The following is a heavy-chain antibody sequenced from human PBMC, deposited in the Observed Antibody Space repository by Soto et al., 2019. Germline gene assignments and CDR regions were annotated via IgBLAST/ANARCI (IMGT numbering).Heavy chain of an antibody. J-gene: IGHJ6*02. CDR1: GFTFSSNY. CDR2: IYSGGST. Sequence: VQLVESGGGVVQPGRSLRLSCAASGFTFSSNYMSWVRQAPGKGLEWVSVIYSGGSTYYADSVKGRFTISRDNSKNTLYLQMNSLRAEDTAVYYCARVDYDILSGQADGMDVWGQGTTVTVSS. CDR3: ARVDYDILSGQADGMDV. D-gene: IGHD3-9*01. V-gene: IGHV3-66*01.